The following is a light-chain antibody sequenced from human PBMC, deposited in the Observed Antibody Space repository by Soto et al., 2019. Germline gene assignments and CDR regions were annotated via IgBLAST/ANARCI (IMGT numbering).Light chain of an antibody. J-gene: IGKJ5*01. Sequence: EIGMTQSPATLSVSPGERAALSCRASQSLSSNLAWYQQKPGQAPRLLIYRASTRASGVPARFTGSGSGTEFTLTISSLQSEDFVVYYCQLYGKSPPFGQGTRLEI. CDR2: RAS. CDR3: QLYGKSPP. V-gene: IGKV3-15*01. CDR1: QSLSSN.